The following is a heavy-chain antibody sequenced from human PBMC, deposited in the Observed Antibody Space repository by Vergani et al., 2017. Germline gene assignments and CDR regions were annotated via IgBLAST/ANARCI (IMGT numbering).Heavy chain of an antibody. CDR1: GGSISSYY. V-gene: IGHV4-59*08. CDR2: IYYSGST. Sequence: QVQLQESGPGLVKPSETLSLTCTVSGGSISSYYWSWIRQPPGKGLEWIGYIYYSGSTNYNPSLKSRVTISVDTSKNQFSLKLSSVTAADTAVYYCARLALEDRPDYYYYYYMDVWGKGP. D-gene: IGHD1-1*01. CDR3: ARLALEDRPDYYYYYYMDV. J-gene: IGHJ6*03.